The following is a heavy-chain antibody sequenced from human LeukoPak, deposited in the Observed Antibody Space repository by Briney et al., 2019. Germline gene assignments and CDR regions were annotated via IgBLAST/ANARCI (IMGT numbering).Heavy chain of an antibody. CDR2: MNPNSGNT. J-gene: IGHJ5*02. Sequence: GASVKVSCKASGYTFTSYDINWVRQATGQGLEWMGWMNPNSGNTGYAQKFQGRVTMTRNTSISTAYMELSSLRSEDTAVYYCARDGEGDCGGDCYWFDPWGQGTLVTVSS. V-gene: IGHV1-8*01. D-gene: IGHD2-21*02. CDR1: GYTFTSYD. CDR3: ARDGEGDCGGDCYWFDP.